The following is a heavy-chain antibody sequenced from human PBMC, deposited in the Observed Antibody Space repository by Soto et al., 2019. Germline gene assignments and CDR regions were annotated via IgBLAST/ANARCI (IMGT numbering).Heavy chain of an antibody. CDR3: VRLHGYSSGWYDY. V-gene: IGHV1-18*04. Sequence: QVQLVQSGAEVKKPGASVKVSCKASGYTFSSNGVSWVRQAPGQGLEWMGWISTFNGNAHYAQKFQCRVTMTTDTSTNTAYMELTSLSSDDTAVYYCVRLHGYSSGWYDYWGQGTLVTVSS. J-gene: IGHJ4*02. D-gene: IGHD6-19*01. CDR2: ISTFNGNA. CDR1: GYTFSSNG.